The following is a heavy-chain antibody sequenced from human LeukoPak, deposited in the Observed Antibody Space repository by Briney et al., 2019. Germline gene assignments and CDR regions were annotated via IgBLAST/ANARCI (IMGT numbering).Heavy chain of an antibody. J-gene: IGHJ4*02. V-gene: IGHV3-23*01. CDR3: ARFSGGYYYDSSGYEDY. CDR2: ISGGGGTT. D-gene: IGHD3-22*01. Sequence: GGSLRLSCEASGFTFSGYAMNWVRQAPGKGLEWVSAISGGGGTTYYTDSVKGRFTISRDNAKNSLYLQTNSLRAEDTAVYYCARFSGGYYYDSSGYEDYWGQGTLVTVSS. CDR1: GFTFSGYA.